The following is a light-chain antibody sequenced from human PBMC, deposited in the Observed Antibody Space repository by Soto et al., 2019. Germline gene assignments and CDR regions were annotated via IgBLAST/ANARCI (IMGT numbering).Light chain of an antibody. CDR1: HSVASTY. CDR3: QQYGSSSFT. V-gene: IGKV3-20*01. CDR2: GAS. J-gene: IGKJ2*01. Sequence: EIVLTQSPATLSLSPGEGATLSCRASHSVASTYLAWYQQKPGLAPRLIIYGASNRASGTPDRFSGGGSGTDFTLTISRREPEDFAVYYCQQYGSSSFTFGQGTKLEIK.